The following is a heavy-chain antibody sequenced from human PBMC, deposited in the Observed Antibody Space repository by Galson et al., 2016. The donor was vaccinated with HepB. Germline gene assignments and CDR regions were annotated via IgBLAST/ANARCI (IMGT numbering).Heavy chain of an antibody. D-gene: IGHD2-2*01. Sequence: SLRLSCAASEFTFSSYWMTSVRQAPGKGLEWVANIKRDGSDIHYVDSVKGGFTISSDNAKNSLYLQMDSLIAEDTAVYDCVRDRTYFSSPRCYDVFDIWGQGTMVTVSS. CDR3: VRDRTYFSSPRCYDVFDI. CDR2: IKRDGSDI. V-gene: IGHV3-7*03. CDR1: EFTFSSYW. J-gene: IGHJ3*02.